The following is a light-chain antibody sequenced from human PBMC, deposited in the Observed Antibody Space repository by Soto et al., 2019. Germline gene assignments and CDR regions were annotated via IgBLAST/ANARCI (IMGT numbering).Light chain of an antibody. V-gene: IGKV3-20*01. CDR1: QTVRNNY. Sequence: EFVLTKAPCTLPLSPGERATLACRASQTVRNNYLAWYQQKPGQAPRLLIYDASSRATGIPDRFSGGGSGTDFTLSINRLEPEHFTAYYCQQFSSYPSTFAGGTKVDIK. J-gene: IGKJ4*01. CDR2: DAS. CDR3: QQFSSYPST.